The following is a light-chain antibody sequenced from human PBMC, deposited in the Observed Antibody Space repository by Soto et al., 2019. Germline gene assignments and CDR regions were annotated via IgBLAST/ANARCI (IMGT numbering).Light chain of an antibody. J-gene: IGKJ1*01. CDR3: QQYITYWT. CDR2: DVS. V-gene: IGKV1-5*01. CDR1: QTINTW. Sequence: DIPMTQSPSALSASVGDIVTITCRASQTINTWLAWYQQKPGKAPKILIYDVSSLESGVPSRFSGSGSGTEFTLTISSLQPDDFATYYCQQYITYWTFGQGTKVDIK.